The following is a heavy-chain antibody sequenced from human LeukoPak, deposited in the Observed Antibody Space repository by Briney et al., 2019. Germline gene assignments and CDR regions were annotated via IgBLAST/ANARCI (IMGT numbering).Heavy chain of an antibody. CDR1: GFTFSSYA. CDR3: ARELAVAGTNY. J-gene: IGHJ4*02. CDR2: ISYDGSNK. V-gene: IGHV3-30-3*01. D-gene: IGHD6-19*01. Sequence: GRSLRLSCAASGFTFSSYAMHWVRQAPGKGLEWVAVISYDGSNKYYADSVKGRFTISRDNSKNTLYLQMYSLRAEDTAVYYCARELAVAGTNYWGQGTLVTVSS.